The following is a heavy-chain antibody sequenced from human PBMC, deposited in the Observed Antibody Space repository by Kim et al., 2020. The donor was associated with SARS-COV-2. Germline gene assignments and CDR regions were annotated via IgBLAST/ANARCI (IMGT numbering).Heavy chain of an antibody. J-gene: IGHJ4*02. CDR3: AALYSGSYYAPDY. CDR2: IGSSGSTI. V-gene: IGHV3-48*03. CDR1: GITFSSYE. Sequence: GGSLRLSCAVSGITFSSYEMNWVRQAPGKGLEWVAYIGSSGSTIKYADSVKGRFTISRDTAKNSLYLQMNRLRAEDTAVYYCAALYSGSYYAPDYWGQGTLVTVSS. D-gene: IGHD1-26*01.